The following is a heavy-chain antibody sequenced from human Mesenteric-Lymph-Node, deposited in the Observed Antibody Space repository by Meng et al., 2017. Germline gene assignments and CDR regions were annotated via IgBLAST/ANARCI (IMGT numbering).Heavy chain of an antibody. J-gene: IGHJ4*02. CDR1: GYTFTNYG. V-gene: IGHV1-18*01. CDR2: INAYNGDT. CDR3: ARVEVGITSGDY. Sequence: LVEAGGEVKKPGGAVKVSWQASGYTFTNYGITWVRQAPGQGLEWMGWINAYNGDTNYAQTLQGRVTMTTDTSTRTAYMELRSLRSDDTAVYYCARVEVGITSGDYWGQGTLVTVSS. D-gene: IGHD1-26*01.